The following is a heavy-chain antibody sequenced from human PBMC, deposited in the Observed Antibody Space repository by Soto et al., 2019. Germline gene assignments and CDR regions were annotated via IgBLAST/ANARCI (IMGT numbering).Heavy chain of an antibody. D-gene: IGHD5-18*01. CDR3: ARARSRGYNYGYCLYY. CDR1: GLTFSSYW. J-gene: IGHJ4*02. CDR2: IKQDGSEK. V-gene: IGHV3-7*01. Sequence: GGSLRLSCAASGLTFSSYWMSWVRQAPGKGLEWVANIKQDGSEKYYVDSVKGRFTISRDNAKNSLYLQMNSLRAEDTAVYYCARARSRGYNYGYCLYYWGQGSLVTVSS.